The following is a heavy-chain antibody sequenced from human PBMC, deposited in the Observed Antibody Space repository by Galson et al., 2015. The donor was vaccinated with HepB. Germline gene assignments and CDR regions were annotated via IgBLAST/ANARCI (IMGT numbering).Heavy chain of an antibody. CDR1: GGSISSSSYY. Sequence: ETLSLTCTVSGGSISSSSYYWGWIRQPPGKGLEWIGSIYYSGSTYYNPSLKSRVTISVDTSKNQFSLKLSSVTAADTAVYYCARAARGYFDYWGQGTLVTVSS. V-gene: IGHV4-39*07. D-gene: IGHD3-10*01. J-gene: IGHJ4*02. CDR3: ARAARGYFDY. CDR2: IYYSGST.